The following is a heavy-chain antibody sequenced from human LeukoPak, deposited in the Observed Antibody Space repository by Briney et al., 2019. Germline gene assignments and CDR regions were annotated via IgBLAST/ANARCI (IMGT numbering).Heavy chain of an antibody. CDR1: GFTFSSYW. J-gene: IGHJ6*02. Sequence: GGSLRLSCAASGFTFSSYWMSWVPQAPGKGLEWVANIKQDGSEEVYVDSVKVRFTISRDNAKNSLFLQMNTLRAEDTAVYYCARDPYSSTWSYGMDVWRQGTTVTVSS. D-gene: IGHD6-6*01. V-gene: IGHV3-7*05. CDR2: IKQDGSEE. CDR3: ARDPYSSTWSYGMDV.